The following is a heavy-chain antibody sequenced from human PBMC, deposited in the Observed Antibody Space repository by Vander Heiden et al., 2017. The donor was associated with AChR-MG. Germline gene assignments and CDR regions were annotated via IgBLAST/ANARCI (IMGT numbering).Heavy chain of an antibody. CDR1: GGTLSGYY. Sequence: QVQLQQWGAGLLKPSETLSLTCAVYGGTLSGYYWSLLRQPPGKGREWIGEIDHSGSTNYNPSLKSRVTMSVDTSKNQFSLKVRSVTAADTAIYYCARDDGPYGMDVWGQGTTVTVSS. D-gene: IGHD3-3*01. CDR2: IDHSGST. J-gene: IGHJ6*02. V-gene: IGHV4-34*02. CDR3: ARDDGPYGMDV.